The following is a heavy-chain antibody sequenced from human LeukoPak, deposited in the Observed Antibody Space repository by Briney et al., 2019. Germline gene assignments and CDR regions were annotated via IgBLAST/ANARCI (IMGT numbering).Heavy chain of an antibody. CDR1: GGSIIRYY. Sequence: SETPSLTCTGSGGSIIRYYWSWIRQPPGKGLEWIGYIYYSGSTNYNPSLKSRVTISVDTSKNQFSLKLSSVTAADTAVYYCARDYPNSSGYYYYYMDVWGKGTTVTVSS. V-gene: IGHV4-59*01. J-gene: IGHJ6*03. CDR2: IYYSGST. D-gene: IGHD3-22*01. CDR3: ARDYPNSSGYYYYYMDV.